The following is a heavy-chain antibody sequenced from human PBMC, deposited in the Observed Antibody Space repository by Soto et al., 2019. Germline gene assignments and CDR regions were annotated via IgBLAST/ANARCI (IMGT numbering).Heavy chain of an antibody. Sequence: SETLSLTCTVSGDSISSGGYYWSWIRQHSGKGLEWIGFIYYSGTTYYKESLKSRVTMSSDTSKNQFSLNLRSVTAADTAVYYCARGRGYYYDSSGYYFFDYWGPGTLVTVSS. CDR2: IYYSGTT. J-gene: IGHJ4*02. V-gene: IGHV4-31*03. CDR3: ARGRGYYYDSSGYYFFDY. CDR1: GDSISSGGYY. D-gene: IGHD3-22*01.